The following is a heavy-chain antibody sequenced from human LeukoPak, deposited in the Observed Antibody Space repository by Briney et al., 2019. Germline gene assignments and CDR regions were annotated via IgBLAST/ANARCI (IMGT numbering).Heavy chain of an antibody. CDR2: IIPILGLA. D-gene: IGHD2-15*01. V-gene: IGHV1-69*04. CDR3: ARARCSGGSCYQKVYYFDY. J-gene: IGHJ4*02. CDR1: GGTFSSYA. Sequence: SVKVSCKASGGTFSSYAISWVRQAPGQGLEWMGRIIPILGLANYAQKFQGRVTITADKSTSTAYMELSSLRSEDTAVYYCARARCSGGSCYQKVYYFDYWGQGTLVTVSS.